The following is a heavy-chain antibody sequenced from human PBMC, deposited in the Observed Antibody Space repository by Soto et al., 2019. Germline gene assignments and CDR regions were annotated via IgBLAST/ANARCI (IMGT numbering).Heavy chain of an antibody. CDR2: IYHSGST. D-gene: IGHD3-10*01. J-gene: IGHJ5*02. CDR1: GGSISSSYW. V-gene: IGHV4-4*02. CDR3: ARHRGSGSYYDNWFDP. Sequence: PSETLSLTCAVSGGSISSSYWWNWVRQPPGKGLEWIGEIYHSGSTNYNPSLKSRVTISVDTSKNQFSLKLSSVTAADTAVYYCARHRGSGSYYDNWFDPWGQGTLVTVSS.